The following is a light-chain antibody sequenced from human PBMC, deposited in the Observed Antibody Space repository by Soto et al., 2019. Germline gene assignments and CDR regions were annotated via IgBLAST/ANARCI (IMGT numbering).Light chain of an antibody. CDR2: DSY. CDR3: QQYNSYKT. CDR1: QTIRNQ. J-gene: IGKJ1*01. V-gene: IGKV1-5*01. Sequence: DIPMTQSPSTLSASVGDRVTITCRARQTIRNQLAWYQQKPGKDPKVLIYDSYSLESGVPSRFSGSGSGTEFTLTISSLQRYYFATYYCQQYNSYKTFGQGTKVEIK.